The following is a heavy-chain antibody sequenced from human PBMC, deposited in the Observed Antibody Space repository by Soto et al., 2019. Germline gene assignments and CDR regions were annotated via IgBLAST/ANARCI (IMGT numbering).Heavy chain of an antibody. Sequence: SETLSLTCTVSGGSISSYYWSWIRQPPGKGLEWIGYIYYSGSTNYNPSLKSRVTISVDTSKNQFSLKLSSVTAADTAVYYCARHSVLGYCSGGSCSHKINWFDPWGQGTLVTVSS. CDR3: ARHSVLGYCSGGSCSHKINWFDP. CDR2: IYYSGST. V-gene: IGHV4-59*08. J-gene: IGHJ5*02. CDR1: GGSISSYY. D-gene: IGHD2-15*01.